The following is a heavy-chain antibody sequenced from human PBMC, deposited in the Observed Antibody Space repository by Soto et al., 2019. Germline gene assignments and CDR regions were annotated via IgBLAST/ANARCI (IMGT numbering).Heavy chain of an antibody. CDR3: AKVVVAATRHTDFDS. CDR2: IYYDGST. V-gene: IGHV4-39*01. D-gene: IGHD2-15*01. CDR1: GGSINSNNYY. Sequence: ETLSLTCTVSGGSINSNNYYWAWIRQPPGKGLAWIASIYYDGSTYYNPSLKSRVTISIDTSKNQFSLRLRSVTAADTAIYYCAKVVVAATRHTDFDSWGQGTLVTVSS. J-gene: IGHJ4*02.